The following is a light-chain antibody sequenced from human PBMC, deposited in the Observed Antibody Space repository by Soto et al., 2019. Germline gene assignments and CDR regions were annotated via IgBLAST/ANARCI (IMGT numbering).Light chain of an antibody. V-gene: IGKV1-5*03. CDR2: KAS. CDR1: QSISSW. J-gene: IGKJ1*01. Sequence: DIQMTQSPSTLSASVGDRVTITCRASQSISSWLAWYQQKPGKAPKLLIYKASSLDSGVPSRFSGSGSGTEFTLTISSLQPDDFATYYCQQYNSHGTFGQGTKVEIK. CDR3: QQYNSHGT.